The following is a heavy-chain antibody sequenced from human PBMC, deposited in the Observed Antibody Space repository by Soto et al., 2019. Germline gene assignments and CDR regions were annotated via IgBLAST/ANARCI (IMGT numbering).Heavy chain of an antibody. J-gene: IGHJ4*02. CDR1: GGTFSSYA. CDR3: ARDAVQGYCTNGVCYTSDY. V-gene: IGHV1-69*06. D-gene: IGHD2-8*01. Sequence: ASVKVSCKASGGTFSSYAISWVRQAPGQGLEWMGGIIPIFGTANYAQKFQGRVTITADKSTSTAYMELSSLRSEDTAVYYCARDAVQGYCTNGVCYTSDYWGQGALVTVSS. CDR2: IIPIFGTA.